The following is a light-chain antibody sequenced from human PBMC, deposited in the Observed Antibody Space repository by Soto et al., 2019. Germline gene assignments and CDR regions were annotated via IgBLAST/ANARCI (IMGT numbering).Light chain of an antibody. CDR2: EVS. V-gene: IGLV2-8*01. J-gene: IGLJ2*01. CDR3: NSYAGSNYVV. CDR1: SSDVGGYNF. Sequence: QSALTQPPSASGSPGQSVTISCTGTSSDVGGYNFVSWYQQHPGKAPKLMIYEVSKRPSGVPDRFSGSKSGNTASLTVSGLQAEDEADYYCNSYAGSNYVVFGGGTKVTVL.